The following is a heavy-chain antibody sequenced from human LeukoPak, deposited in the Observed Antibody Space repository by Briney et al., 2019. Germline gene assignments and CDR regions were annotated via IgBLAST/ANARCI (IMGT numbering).Heavy chain of an antibody. V-gene: IGHV4-39*07. D-gene: IGHD3-22*01. CDR1: GGSISSGGYY. J-gene: IGHJ4*02. Sequence: SETLSLTCTVSGGSISSGGYYWSWIRQPPGKGLEWIGEINHSGSTNYNPSLKSRVTISVDTSKNQFSLKLSSVTAADTAVYYCARDVDYYDSSGYYPPPLSWGQGTLVTVSS. CDR2: INHSGST. CDR3: ARDVDYYDSSGYYPPPLS.